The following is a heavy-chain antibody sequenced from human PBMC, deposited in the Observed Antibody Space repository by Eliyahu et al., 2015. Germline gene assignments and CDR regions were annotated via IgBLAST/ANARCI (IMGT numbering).Heavy chain of an antibody. CDR1: GFTFSXYS. D-gene: IGHD3-9*01. CDR2: ISSSSSYI. V-gene: IGHV3-21*01. J-gene: IGHJ3*02. Sequence: VQLVESGGGLVKPGGSLRLSCAASGFTFSXYSXNWVRQAPGKGLEWVSSISSSSSYIYYADSVKGRFTISRDNAKNSLYLQMNSLRAEDTAVYYCARDLPLRYFDWPRGDAFDIWGQGTMVTVSS. CDR3: ARDLPLRYFDWPRGDAFDI.